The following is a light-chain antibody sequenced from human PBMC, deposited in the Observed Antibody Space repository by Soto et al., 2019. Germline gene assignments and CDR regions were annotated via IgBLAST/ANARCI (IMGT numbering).Light chain of an antibody. V-gene: IGKV3D-20*01. CDR3: QQYGSSPVT. Sequence: EIVLTQSPGTLSLSPGERATLSCGASQSVSSSYLAWYQQKPGLAPRLIIYDASRRASGIPDKFSGRESGTDFPLTNSRLEPGDFAMYYRQQYGSSPVTFGRGTKVEIK. J-gene: IGKJ4*01. CDR2: DAS. CDR1: QSVSSSY.